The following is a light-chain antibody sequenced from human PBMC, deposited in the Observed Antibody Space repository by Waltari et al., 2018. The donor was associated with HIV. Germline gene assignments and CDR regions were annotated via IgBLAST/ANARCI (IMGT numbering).Light chain of an antibody. CDR2: SNN. CDR3: AAWDDSLNAWV. J-gene: IGLJ3*02. CDR1: SPNIGSNT. Sequence: QSVLTQPPSASGTPGRRVTISCSGSSPNIGSNTVTWYQQLPGTAPKLLIYSNNQRPSGVPDRFSGSKSGTSASLAISGLQSEDEADYYCAAWDDSLNAWVFGGGTKLTVL. V-gene: IGLV1-44*01.